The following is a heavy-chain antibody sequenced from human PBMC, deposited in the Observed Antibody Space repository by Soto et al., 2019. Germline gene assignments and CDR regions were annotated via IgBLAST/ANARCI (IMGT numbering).Heavy chain of an antibody. D-gene: IGHD3-22*01. CDR1: GGSISSGGYY. J-gene: IGHJ6*02. V-gene: IGHV4-31*03. CDR3: ARRLYYDSSGFEGGGMDV. Sequence: TLSLTCTVSGGSISSGGYYWSWIRQHPGKGLEWIGCIYYSGSTYYNPSLKSRVTISVDTSKNQFSLKLSSVTAADTAVYYCARRLYYDSSGFEGGGMDVWGQGTTVTVSS. CDR2: IYYSGST.